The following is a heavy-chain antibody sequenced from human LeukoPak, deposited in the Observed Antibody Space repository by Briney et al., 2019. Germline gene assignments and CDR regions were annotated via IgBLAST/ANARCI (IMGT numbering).Heavy chain of an antibody. CDR2: ISYDGSNK. V-gene: IGHV3-30*18. CDR3: AKDPYGSGSSHMDV. Sequence: GRSLRLSCAASGFTFSSYGMHWVRQAPGKGLEWVAVISYDGSNKYYADSVKGRFTISRDNSKNTLYLQMNSPRAEDTAVYYCAKDPYGSGSSHMDVWGQGTTVTVYS. J-gene: IGHJ6*02. CDR1: GFTFSSYG. D-gene: IGHD3-10*01.